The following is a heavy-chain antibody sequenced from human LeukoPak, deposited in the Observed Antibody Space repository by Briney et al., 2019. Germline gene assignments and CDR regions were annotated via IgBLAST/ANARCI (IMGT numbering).Heavy chain of an antibody. Sequence: GASVKVSCKASGYTFTSYGISWVRQAPGQGLEWMGWISAYNGNTYYAQKLQGRVTMTTDTSTSTAYMELRSLRSDDTAVYYCARGGGYQLLQHPADWFDPWGQGTLVTVSS. V-gene: IGHV1-18*01. J-gene: IGHJ5*02. CDR2: ISAYNGNT. CDR1: GYTFTSYG. D-gene: IGHD2-2*01. CDR3: ARGGGYQLLQHPADWFDP.